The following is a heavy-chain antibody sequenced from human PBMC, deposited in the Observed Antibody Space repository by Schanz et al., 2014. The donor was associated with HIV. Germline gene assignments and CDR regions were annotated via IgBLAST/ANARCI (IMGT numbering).Heavy chain of an antibody. CDR1: GFTFRSYG. Sequence: VQLLESGGGLEQPGGSLRLSCAASGFTFRSYGMHWVRQAPGKGLEWVALIWYDGSNKIYADSVKGRFTISRDNARTSLYLQMNSLRAEDTAVYYCARVFGRTYGLPDYWGQGTLVTVSS. CDR2: IWYDGSNK. CDR3: ARVFGRTYGLPDY. D-gene: IGHD3-10*01. J-gene: IGHJ4*02. V-gene: IGHV3-33*01.